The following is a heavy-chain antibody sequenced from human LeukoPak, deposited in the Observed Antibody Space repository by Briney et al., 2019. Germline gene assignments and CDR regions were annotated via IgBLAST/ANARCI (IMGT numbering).Heavy chain of an antibody. J-gene: IGHJ3*02. V-gene: IGHV4-59*11. CDR3: ARDKGCSGGSCYSDDAFDI. Sequence: SETLSLTCTVSGGSISSHYWSWIRQPPGKGLEWIGYIYYSGSTNYNPSLKSRVTISVDTSKNQFSLKLSSVTAADTAVYYCARDKGCSGGSCYSDDAFDIWGQGTMVTVSS. D-gene: IGHD2-15*01. CDR2: IYYSGST. CDR1: GGSISSHY.